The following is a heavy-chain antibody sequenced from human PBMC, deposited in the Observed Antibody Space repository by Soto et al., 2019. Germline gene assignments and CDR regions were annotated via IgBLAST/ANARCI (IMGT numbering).Heavy chain of an antibody. CDR3: AKVELSGLLWFGELRGRFDP. J-gene: IGHJ5*02. Sequence: GGSLRLSCAASGFTFSSYAMSWVRQAPGKGLEWVSAISGSGGSTYYADSVKGRFTISRDNSKNTLYLQMNSLRAEDTAVYYCAKVELSGLLWFGELRGRFDPWGQGTLVTVSS. V-gene: IGHV3-23*01. D-gene: IGHD3-10*01. CDR2: ISGSGGST. CDR1: GFTFSSYA.